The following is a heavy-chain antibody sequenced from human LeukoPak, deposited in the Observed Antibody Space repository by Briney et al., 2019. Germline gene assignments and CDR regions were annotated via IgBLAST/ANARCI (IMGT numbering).Heavy chain of an antibody. CDR1: GGSISSGDYY. CDR2: IYYSGST. D-gene: IGHD3-10*01. Sequence: SQTLSLPCTVSGGSISSGDYYWRWIRQPPGKGLEWIGYIYYSGSTYYNPSLKSRVTISVDTSKNQFSLKLNSVTAADTAVYYCAREMYYYGSGSYPNNYDGFDIWGQGTMVTVAS. V-gene: IGHV4-30-4*08. CDR3: AREMYYYGSGSYPNNYDGFDI. J-gene: IGHJ3*02.